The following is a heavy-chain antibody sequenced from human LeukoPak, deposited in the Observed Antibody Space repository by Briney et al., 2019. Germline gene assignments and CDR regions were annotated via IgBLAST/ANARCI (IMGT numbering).Heavy chain of an antibody. V-gene: IGHV3-7*04. CDR3: ARGTYYYEF. CDR1: GFTFSNYW. J-gene: IGHJ4*02. Sequence: GGSLRLSCAASGFTFSNYWMSWVRQAPGKGLEWLANINQDGSEIYYVDSVKGRFTISRDNAKNSLYLQMNSLRAEDTAVYYCARGTYYYEFWGQGTLVTVSS. CDR2: INQDGSEI. D-gene: IGHD3-16*01.